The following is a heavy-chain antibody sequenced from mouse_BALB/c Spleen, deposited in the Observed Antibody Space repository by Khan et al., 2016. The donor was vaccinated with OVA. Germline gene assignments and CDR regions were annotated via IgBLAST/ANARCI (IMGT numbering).Heavy chain of an antibody. CDR2: IYPGDGRT. V-gene: IGHV1S56*01. CDR1: GYTFIRNY. D-gene: IGHD1-1*01. J-gene: IGHJ1*01. Sequence: QVQLQQSGPEVVKPGASVKMSCKASGYTFIRNYVHWVKQRPGQGLDWIGWIYPGDGRTKYNEKFKGKTTLTADNSSTIAYMLLSSLTSEDSAIYFCALSYYGSDWYFDVWGAGTTVTVSS. CDR3: ALSYYGSDWYFDV.